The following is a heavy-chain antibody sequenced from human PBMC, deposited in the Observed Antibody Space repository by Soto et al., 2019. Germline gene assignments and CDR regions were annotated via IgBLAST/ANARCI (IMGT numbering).Heavy chain of an antibody. J-gene: IGHJ4*02. CDR2: ISSGSSTI. D-gene: IGHD3-22*01. V-gene: IGHV3-48*01. CDR3: ARERDYYESGNYWRDSDFDC. CDR1: GFTFSSYA. Sequence: PGGSLRLSCAASGFTFSSYAMNWVRQAPGKGLEWLSYISSGSSTIYYADSVKGRFTISRDKAKNSVYLQMNSLRAEDTAVYYCARERDYYESGNYWRDSDFDCWGQGTLVTVSS.